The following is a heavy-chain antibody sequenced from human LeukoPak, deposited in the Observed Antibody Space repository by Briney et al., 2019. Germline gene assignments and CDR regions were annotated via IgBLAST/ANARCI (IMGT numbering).Heavy chain of an antibody. CDR1: GFTFSNYA. CDR2: INTDGRIT. D-gene: IGHD1-26*01. J-gene: IGHJ4*02. Sequence: PGGSLRLSCAASGFTFSNYAIHWVRQAPGKGLEYVSVINTDGRITYYADSVKGRFTISRDNSKNTVYLQMGSLRGEDMAVYYCTRDGGSFCDFDYWGQGALVTVSS. CDR3: TRDGGSFCDFDY. V-gene: IGHV3-64*02.